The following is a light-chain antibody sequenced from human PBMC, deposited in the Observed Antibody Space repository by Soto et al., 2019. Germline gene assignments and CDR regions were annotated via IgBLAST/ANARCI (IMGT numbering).Light chain of an antibody. CDR1: SSDVGGYNY. J-gene: IGLJ1*01. CDR2: EVS. CDR3: SSYTSSSTPSYV. Sequence: HSVLTQPASVSGSPGQSITISCTGTSSDVGGYNYVSWYQQHPGKAPKLMIYEVSNRPSGVSNRFSGSKSGNTASLTISGLQAEDEADYYCSSYTSSSTPSYVF. V-gene: IGLV2-14*01.